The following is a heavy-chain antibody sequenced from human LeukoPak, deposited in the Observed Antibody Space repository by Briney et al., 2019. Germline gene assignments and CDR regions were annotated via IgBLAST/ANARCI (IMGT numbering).Heavy chain of an antibody. CDR2: ISGSGLMT. CDR3: AKDASPMVRGANDY. Sequence: GGSLRLSCAASGFTFSDYAMTWVRQAPGKGLEWVATISGSGLMTYYADSVKGRFTVSGDNSKNTLYLQMSSLTAADTAVYYCAKDASPMVRGANDYWGQGTLVTVSS. CDR1: GFTFSDYA. V-gene: IGHV3-23*01. D-gene: IGHD3-10*01. J-gene: IGHJ4*02.